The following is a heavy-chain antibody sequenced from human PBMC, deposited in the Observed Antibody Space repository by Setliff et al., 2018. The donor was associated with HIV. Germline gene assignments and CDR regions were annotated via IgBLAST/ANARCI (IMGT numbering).Heavy chain of an antibody. Sequence: PSETLSLTCTVSGGSISSGDYYWTWIRQPPGKGLEWIGYIYYSGNTFYNPSLKSRLTISIDTSKNQFSLKLSSVTAADTAVYYCARDRGGGYNNLDYWGQGTLVTVSS. CDR3: ARDRGGGYNNLDY. D-gene: IGHD5-12*01. J-gene: IGHJ4*02. CDR1: GGSISSGDYY. V-gene: IGHV4-30-4*08. CDR2: IYYSGNT.